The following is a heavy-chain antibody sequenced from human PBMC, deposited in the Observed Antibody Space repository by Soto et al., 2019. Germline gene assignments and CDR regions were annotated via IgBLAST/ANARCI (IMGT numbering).Heavy chain of an antibody. CDR1: GGTFSSYA. J-gene: IGHJ6*02. CDR2: IIPIFGTA. Sequence: QVQLVQSGAEVKKPGSSVKVSCKASGGTFSSYAISWVRQAPGQGLEWMGGIIPIFGTANYAQKFQGRVTITADESTSTAYMELSSLRSEDTAVYYCASDLETTTTYYYYGMDVWGQGTTVTVSS. D-gene: IGHD1-26*01. CDR3: ASDLETTTTYYYYGMDV. V-gene: IGHV1-69*01.